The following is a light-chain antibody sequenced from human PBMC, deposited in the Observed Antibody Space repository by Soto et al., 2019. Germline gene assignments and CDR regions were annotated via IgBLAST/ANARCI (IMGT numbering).Light chain of an antibody. CDR3: GTWDSSLSAVV. V-gene: IGLV1-51*01. Sequence: QSVLTQPPSVSAAPGQKVTISCSGSSSNIAKNYVSWYQHLPGTAPKLLIYDNSKRPSGIPDRFSGSKSGTSATLGITGLQTGDEADYYCGTWDSSLSAVVFGGGTKLTVL. CDR1: SSNIAKNY. J-gene: IGLJ2*01. CDR2: DNS.